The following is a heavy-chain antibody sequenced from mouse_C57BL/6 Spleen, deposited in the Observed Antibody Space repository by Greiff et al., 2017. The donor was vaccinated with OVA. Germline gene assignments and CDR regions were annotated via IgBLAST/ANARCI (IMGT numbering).Heavy chain of an antibody. Sequence: QVQLQQPGAELVKPGASVKLSCKASGYTFPSYWMHWVKQRPGQGLEWIGMIHPNSGSTNYNEKFKSKATLTVDKSSSTAYMQLSSLTSEDSAVYYCARGAYYSNYGFYFDYWGQGTTLTVSS. CDR2: IHPNSGST. CDR3: ARGAYYSNYGFYFDY. J-gene: IGHJ2*01. D-gene: IGHD2-5*01. V-gene: IGHV1-64*01. CDR1: GYTFPSYW.